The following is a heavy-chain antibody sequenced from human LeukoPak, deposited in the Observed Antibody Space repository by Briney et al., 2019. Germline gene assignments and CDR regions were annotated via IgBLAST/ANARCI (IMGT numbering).Heavy chain of an antibody. Sequence: GGSLRLSCAASGFTFINCWMHWVRQAPGKGLVWVSRINGDGSTISYADSVKGRFTISRDNAKNTLYLQMNSLRAEDTAVYYCAKEAAAADFDYWGQGTLVTVSP. CDR2: INGDGSTI. J-gene: IGHJ4*02. V-gene: IGHV3-74*01. CDR1: GFTFINCW. CDR3: AKEAAAADFDY. D-gene: IGHD6-13*01.